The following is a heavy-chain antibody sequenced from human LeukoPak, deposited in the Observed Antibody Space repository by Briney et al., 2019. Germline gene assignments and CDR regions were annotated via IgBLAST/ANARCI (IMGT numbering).Heavy chain of an antibody. D-gene: IGHD4-17*01. V-gene: IGHV2-5*01. CDR1: GFSLSTNAVV. CDR3: VHRTSVTSVDH. CDR2: IYGSDDK. Sequence: SGPTLVKPTQTLTLTCTFSGFSLSTNAVVVGWVRQLPGKALEWLAFIYGSDDKRYSPSLGSRLTITKDTSKNQVVLTVTDMDYVGTATYYCVHRTSVTSVDHWGQGTLVTVSS. J-gene: IGHJ4*02.